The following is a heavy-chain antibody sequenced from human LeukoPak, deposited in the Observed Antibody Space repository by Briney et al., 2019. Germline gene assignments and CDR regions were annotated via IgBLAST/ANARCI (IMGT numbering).Heavy chain of an antibody. CDR3: ARALSISLSDAFDI. D-gene: IGHD3-3*01. CDR2: IYSDGST. Sequence: GGSLRLSCAASGFTVSINYMSWVRQAPGKGLEWVSVIYSDGSTYYADSVKGRFTISRHNSKNTLYLQMNSLRAEDTAVYYCARALSISLSDAFDIWGQGTMVTVSS. J-gene: IGHJ3*02. V-gene: IGHV3-53*04. CDR1: GFTVSINY.